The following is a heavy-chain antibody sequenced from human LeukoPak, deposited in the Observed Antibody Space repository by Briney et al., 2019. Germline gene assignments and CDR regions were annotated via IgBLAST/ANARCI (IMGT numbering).Heavy chain of an antibody. Sequence: QSGGSLRLSCAASGFTFSSYAMSWVRQAPGKGLEWVSAISGSGGSTYYADSVKGRFTISRDNSKNTLYLQMNSLRAEDTAVYYCAKRLAMTGTYHFDYWGQGTLVTVSS. CDR3: AKRLAMTGTYHFDY. V-gene: IGHV3-23*01. CDR1: GFTFSSYA. J-gene: IGHJ4*02. D-gene: IGHD6-19*01. CDR2: ISGSGGST.